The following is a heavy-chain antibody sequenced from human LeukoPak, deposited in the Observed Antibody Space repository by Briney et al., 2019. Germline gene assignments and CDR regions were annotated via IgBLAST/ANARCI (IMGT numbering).Heavy chain of an antibody. CDR3: AKDDCSGGRCYPYYFDY. J-gene: IGHJ4*02. V-gene: IGHV3-23*01. CDR1: GFTFSSYA. CDR2: ISGSGGST. Sequence: GGSLRLSCAASGFTFSSYAVSWVRQAPGKGLEWVSAISGSGGSTYYADSVKGRFTISRDNSKNTLYLQMNSLRAEDTAVYYCAKDDCSGGRCYPYYFDYWGQGTLVTVSS. D-gene: IGHD2-15*01.